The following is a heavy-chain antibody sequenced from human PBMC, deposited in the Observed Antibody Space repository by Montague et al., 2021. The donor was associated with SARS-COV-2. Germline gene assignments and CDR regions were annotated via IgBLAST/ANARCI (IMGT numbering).Heavy chain of an antibody. CDR3: ARGRSGFLNPLDY. V-gene: IGHV4-39*02. CDR2: FYYTGST. J-gene: IGHJ4*02. D-gene: IGHD3-3*01. Sequence: SETLSLTCAVSDDSITSSTYYWAWIRQPPGKGLEWIGSFYYTGSTYYNPSLKSRVTMSVDTSKKHFSLNLNSVTAADTAVYYCARGRSGFLNPLDYWGRGTLVTVSS. CDR1: DDSITSSTYY.